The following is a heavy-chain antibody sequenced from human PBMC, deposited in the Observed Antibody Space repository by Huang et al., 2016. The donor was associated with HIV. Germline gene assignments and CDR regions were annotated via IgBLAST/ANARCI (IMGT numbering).Heavy chain of an antibody. CDR2: INQDGSDE. CDR1: GFTVSRCW. J-gene: IGHJ3*02. Sequence: EVQVVESGGGLVQPGGSLRLSCAASGFTVSRCWMSWVRQAPGKGLEWVANINQDGSDEYYVDSVTGRFTISRDNAKDSLFLQMNSLRAEDTAVYYCARENDFWSGPDAFDIWGQGTMVTVSS. CDR3: ARENDFWSGPDAFDI. V-gene: IGHV3-7*01. D-gene: IGHD3-3*01.